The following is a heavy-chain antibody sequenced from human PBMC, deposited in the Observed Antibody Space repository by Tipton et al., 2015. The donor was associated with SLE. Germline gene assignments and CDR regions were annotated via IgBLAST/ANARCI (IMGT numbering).Heavy chain of an antibody. CDR3: ARDVEEDAFDI. J-gene: IGHJ3*02. D-gene: IGHD2-21*01. Sequence: DLQGRVTMTTDTSTSTAFMELRSLRSDDTAVYFCARDVEEDAFDIWGQGTMVTVSS. V-gene: IGHV1-18*01.